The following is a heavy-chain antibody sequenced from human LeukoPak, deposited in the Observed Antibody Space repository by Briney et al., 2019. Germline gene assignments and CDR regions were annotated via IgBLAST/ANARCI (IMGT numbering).Heavy chain of an antibody. CDR2: ISSNGGST. Sequence: GGSLRLSCAASGFTFSNYAVHWVRQAPGEGLEYVSAISSNGGSTYYADSVKGRFTISRDNSKNTLFLQMGSLRVEDMAVYYCARGLRAYYYYGMDVWGQGTTVTVSS. V-gene: IGHV3-64*02. J-gene: IGHJ6*02. D-gene: IGHD3-3*01. CDR3: ARGLRAYYYYGMDV. CDR1: GFTFSNYA.